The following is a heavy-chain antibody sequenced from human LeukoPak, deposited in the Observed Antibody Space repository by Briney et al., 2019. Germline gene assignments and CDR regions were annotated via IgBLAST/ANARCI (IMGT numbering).Heavy chain of an antibody. V-gene: IGHV4-4*02. J-gene: IGHJ4*02. CDR2: IYQSGSP. CDR1: GASICSPFW. D-gene: IGHD6-13*01. CDR3: ARVGHRKAAAGVFDY. Sequence: PSETLSLTCAVSGASICSPFWWSWVRQTPGKGLEWIGEIYQSGSPNYNPSLKSRVTLSVDKSKNLVFLRLMSVTAADTAVYYCARVGHRKAAAGVFDYWGQGMLVTVSS.